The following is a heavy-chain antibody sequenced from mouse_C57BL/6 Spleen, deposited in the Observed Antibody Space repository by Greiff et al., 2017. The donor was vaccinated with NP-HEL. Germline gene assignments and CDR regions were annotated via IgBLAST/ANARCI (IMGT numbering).Heavy chain of an antibody. CDR3: ARDAAYSGYIEV. Sequence: EVKVVESGGGLVQSGRSLRLSCATSGFTFSDFYMEWVRQAPGKGLEWIAASRNKANDYTTEYSASVKGRFIVSRDTSQSILYLQMNALRAEDTAISYCARDAAYSGYIEVWGTGTTVTVSS. V-gene: IGHV7-1*01. CDR1: GFTFSDFY. CDR2: SRNKANDYTT. J-gene: IGHJ1*03. D-gene: IGHD2-12*01.